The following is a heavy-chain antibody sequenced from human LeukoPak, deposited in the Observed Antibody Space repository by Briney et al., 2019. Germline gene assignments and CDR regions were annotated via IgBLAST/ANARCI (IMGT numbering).Heavy chain of an antibody. CDR2: INNEGSGT. J-gene: IGHJ4*02. Sequence: GGSLRLSCAASGFTFSTYWMHWVRQAPGKGLVWVSRINNEGSGTGYADSVKGRFTISRDNSKKTLYLEMNSPRAEDTAMYYCARNDYGTFYFDYWGQGALVPVSS. D-gene: IGHD5-12*01. CDR3: ARNDYGTFYFDY. V-gene: IGHV3-74*01. CDR1: GFTFSTYW.